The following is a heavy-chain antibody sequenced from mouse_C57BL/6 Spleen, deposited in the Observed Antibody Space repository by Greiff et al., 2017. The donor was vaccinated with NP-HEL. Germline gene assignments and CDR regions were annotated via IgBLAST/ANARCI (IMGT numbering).Heavy chain of an antibody. D-gene: IGHD2-1*01. J-gene: IGHJ4*01. CDR1: GFTFSDYG. CDR2: ISSGSSTI. CDR3: ARRVGNYGYYAMDY. Sequence: EVNVVESGGGLVKPGGSLKLSCAASGFTFSDYGMHWVRQAPEKGLEWVAYISSGSSTIYYADTVKGRFTISRDNAKNTLFLQMTSLRSEDTAMYYCARRVGNYGYYAMDYWGQGTSVTVSS. V-gene: IGHV5-17*01.